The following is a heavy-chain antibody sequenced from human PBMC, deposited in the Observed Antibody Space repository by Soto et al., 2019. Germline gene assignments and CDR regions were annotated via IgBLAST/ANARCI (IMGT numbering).Heavy chain of an antibody. V-gene: IGHV3-30-3*01. CDR1: GFTFSSYA. CDR2: ISYDGSNK. J-gene: IGHJ3*01. Sequence: QVQLVESGGGVVQPGRSLRLSCAASGFTFSSYAMHWVRQAPGKGLEWVAFISYDGSNKYYADSVKGRFTISRDNSKNTRYLQMNSLRAEDTAVYYCARAAVACTPLGDAFDLWGQGTMVTVSS. D-gene: IGHD6-19*01. CDR3: ARAAVACTPLGDAFDL.